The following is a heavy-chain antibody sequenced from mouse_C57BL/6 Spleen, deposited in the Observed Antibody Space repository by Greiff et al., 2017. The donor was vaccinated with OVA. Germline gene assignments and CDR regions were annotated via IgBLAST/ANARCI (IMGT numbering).Heavy chain of an antibody. J-gene: IGHJ1*03. Sequence: EVQRVESGAELVRPGASVKLSCTASGFNIKDYYMHWVKQRPEQGLEWIGRIDPEDGDTEYAPKFQGKATMTADTSSNTAYLQLSSLTSEDTAVDYCTRRDYGSSHWYFDVWGTGTTVTVSS. CDR2: IDPEDGDT. CDR1: GFNIKDYY. V-gene: IGHV14-1*01. CDR3: TRRDYGSSHWYFDV. D-gene: IGHD1-1*01.